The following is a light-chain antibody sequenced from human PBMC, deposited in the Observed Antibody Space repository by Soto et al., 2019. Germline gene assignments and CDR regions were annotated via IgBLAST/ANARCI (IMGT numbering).Light chain of an antibody. Sequence: QSVLTQPASVSGSPGQSITISCSGTSSDVGGYNYVSWFQQHPGTAPKLIIYEVSNRPSGLSNRFSGFKSGNTASLTISGLQAEDEADYYCSSWTSSTTGVFGGGTQLTVL. J-gene: IGLJ3*02. CDR3: SSWTSSTTGV. CDR1: SSDVGGYNY. CDR2: EVS. V-gene: IGLV2-14*01.